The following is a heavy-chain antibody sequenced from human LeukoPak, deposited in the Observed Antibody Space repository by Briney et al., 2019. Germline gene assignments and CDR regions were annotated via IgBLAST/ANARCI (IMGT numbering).Heavy chain of an antibody. D-gene: IGHD3-10*01. CDR3: ARDRNYYGSGSYYNNFDY. J-gene: IGHJ4*02. CDR1: GYTCTSYY. CDR2: INPSGGST. V-gene: IGHV1-46*01. Sequence: GASVKVSCKASGYTCTSYYMHWVRQAPGQGLEWMGIINPSGGSTSYAQKFQGRVTMTRDTSTSTVYMELSSLRSEDTAVYYCARDRNYYGSGSYYNNFDYWGQGTLVTVSS.